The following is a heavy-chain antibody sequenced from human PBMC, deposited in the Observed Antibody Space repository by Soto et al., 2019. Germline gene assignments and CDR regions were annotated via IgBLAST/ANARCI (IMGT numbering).Heavy chain of an antibody. V-gene: IGHV4-34*01. D-gene: IGHD6-13*01. Sequence: SETLSLTCAVYGGSFSGYYWSWIRQPPGKGLEWIGEINHSGSTNYNPSLKSRVTISVDTSKNQFSLKLSSVTAADTAVYYCARRKRGIAAARSAFDIWGQGTMVTVSS. CDR3: ARRKRGIAAARSAFDI. CDR1: GGSFSGYY. J-gene: IGHJ3*02. CDR2: INHSGST.